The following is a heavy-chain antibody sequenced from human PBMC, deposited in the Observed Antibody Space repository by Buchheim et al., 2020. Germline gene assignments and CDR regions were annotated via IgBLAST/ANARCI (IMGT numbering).Heavy chain of an antibody. CDR1: GFTFSSYW. D-gene: IGHD2-21*02. Sequence: VQLVESGGGVVQPGRSLRLSCAASGFTFSSYWMSWVRQAPGKGLEWVANIKQDGSEKYYVDSVKGRFTISRDNAKNSLYLQMNSLRAEDTAVYYCARGIVVVPATPWYFDLWGRGTL. CDR2: IKQDGSEK. J-gene: IGHJ2*01. CDR3: ARGIVVVPATPWYFDL. V-gene: IGHV3-7*01.